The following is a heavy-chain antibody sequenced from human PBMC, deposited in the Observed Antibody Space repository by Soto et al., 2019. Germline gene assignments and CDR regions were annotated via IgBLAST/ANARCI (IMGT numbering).Heavy chain of an antibody. CDR3: ARGHKDSGSYQFYDY. J-gene: IGHJ4*02. V-gene: IGHV1-18*01. D-gene: IGHD1-26*01. CDR2: ISAYNGNT. Sequence: ASVKVSCKASGGTFSSYAISWVRQAPGQGLEWMGWISAYNGNTNYAQKLQGRVTMTTDTSTSTAYMELRSLRSDDTAVYYCARGHKDSGSYQFYDYWGQGTLVTVSS. CDR1: GGTFSSYA.